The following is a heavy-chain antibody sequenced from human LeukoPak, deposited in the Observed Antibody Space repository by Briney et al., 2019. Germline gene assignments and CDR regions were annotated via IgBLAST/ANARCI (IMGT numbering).Heavy chain of an antibody. CDR1: GGSISSYY. V-gene: IGHV4-59*12. J-gene: IGHJ5*02. CDR2: IYYSGST. Sequence: SETLSLTCTVSGGSISSYYWSWIRQPPGKGLEWIGYIYYSGSTNYNPSLKSRVTISVDTSKNQFSLKLSSVTAADTAVYYCARRGNWFDPWGQGTLVTVSS. CDR3: ARRGNWFDP.